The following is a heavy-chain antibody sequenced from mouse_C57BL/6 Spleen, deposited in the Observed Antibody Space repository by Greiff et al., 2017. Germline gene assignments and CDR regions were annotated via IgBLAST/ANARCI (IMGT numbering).Heavy chain of an antibody. CDR3: ALYYSNSWFAY. V-gene: IGHV1-81*01. CDR2: IYPRSGNT. Sequence: QVHVKQSGAELARPGASVKLSCKASGYTFTSYGISWVKQRTGQGLEWIGEIYPRSGNTYYNEKFKGKATLTADKSSSTAYMELRSLTSEDSAVYFCALYYSNSWFAYWGQGTLVTVSA. CDR1: GYTFTSYG. J-gene: IGHJ3*01. D-gene: IGHD2-5*01.